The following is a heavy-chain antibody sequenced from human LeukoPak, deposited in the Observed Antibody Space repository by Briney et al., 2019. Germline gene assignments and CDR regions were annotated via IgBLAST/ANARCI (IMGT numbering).Heavy chain of an antibody. CDR3: ARATPYSSLSY. Sequence: PGGSLRLSCAASGFTFSNYAMHWVRQAPGKGLEWVAVISYDGSNKYYADSVKGRFTISRDSPKNSLYLQMNSLRAEDTAVYYCARATPYSSLSYWGQGTLVTVSS. CDR1: GFTFSNYA. CDR2: ISYDGSNK. J-gene: IGHJ4*02. V-gene: IGHV3-30-3*01. D-gene: IGHD6-13*01.